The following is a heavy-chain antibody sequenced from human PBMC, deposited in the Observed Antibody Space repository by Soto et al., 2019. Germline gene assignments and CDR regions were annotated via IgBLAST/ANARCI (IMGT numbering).Heavy chain of an antibody. Sequence: SETLSLTCAVYGGSFSGYYWSWIRQPPGKGLEWIGEINHSGSTNYNPSLKSRVTISVDTSKNQFSLKLSSVTAADTAVYYCARGRSQSIAEIWGQGTMVTVSS. CDR1: GGSFSGYY. D-gene: IGHD6-6*01. CDR2: INHSGST. V-gene: IGHV4-34*01. J-gene: IGHJ3*02. CDR3: ARGRSQSIAEI.